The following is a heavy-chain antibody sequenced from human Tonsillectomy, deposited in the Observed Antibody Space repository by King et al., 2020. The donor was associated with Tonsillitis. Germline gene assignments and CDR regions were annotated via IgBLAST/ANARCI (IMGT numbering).Heavy chain of an antibody. CDR2: ISYDGTSK. CDR1: GFTFNDYA. J-gene: IGHJ4*02. D-gene: IGHD3-22*01. V-gene: IGHV3-30*04. CDR3: ARMLLNHYDSSGYFDS. Sequence: VQLVESGGGVVQPGRSLRLSCAASGFTFNDYAIHWVRQAPGKGLQWVASISYDGTSKYYADSVKGRLTISRDNSKNTVSLQMSSLGIEDTAIYFCARMLLNHYDSSGYFDSWGQGALVTVSS.